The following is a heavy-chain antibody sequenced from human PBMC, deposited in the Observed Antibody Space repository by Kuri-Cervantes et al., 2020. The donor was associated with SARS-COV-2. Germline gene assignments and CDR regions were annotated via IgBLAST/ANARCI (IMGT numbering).Heavy chain of an antibody. D-gene: IGHD3-22*01. CDR2: IIPIFGTA. CDR1: GGTFSSYA. Sequence: SVKVSCKASGGTFSSYAISWVRQAPGQGREWMGGIIPIFGTANYAQKFQGRVTMTEDTSTDTAYMEMSSLRSEDTAVYYCATDGKGTMIVVARDAFDIWGQGTMVTVSS. CDR3: ATDGKGTMIVVARDAFDI. V-gene: IGHV1-69*06. J-gene: IGHJ3*02.